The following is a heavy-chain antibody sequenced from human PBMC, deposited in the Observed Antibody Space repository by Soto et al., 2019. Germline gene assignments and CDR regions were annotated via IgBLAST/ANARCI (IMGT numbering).Heavy chain of an antibody. CDR3: ARSPTVTSNWFDP. J-gene: IGHJ5*02. V-gene: IGHV1-3*01. CDR1: RYTFTSYA. Sequence: ASVKVSRKASRYTFTSYAMQWVRQAPGQRLEWMGWINAGNGDTKYSQKFQGRVTITRDTFASTAYMELNSLRSEDTAVYYCARSPTVTSNWFDPWGQGTLVTVSS. D-gene: IGHD4-17*01. CDR2: INAGNGDT.